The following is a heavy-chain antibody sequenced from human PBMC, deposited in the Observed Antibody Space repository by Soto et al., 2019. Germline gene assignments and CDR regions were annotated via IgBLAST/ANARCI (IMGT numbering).Heavy chain of an antibody. J-gene: IGHJ6*03. V-gene: IGHV4-31*03. CDR3: ARVVPAALGYYDILTGYYATLPPHYYYYYMDV. Sequence: PSETLSLTCTVSGGSISSGGYYWSWIRQHPGKGLEWIGYIYYSGSTYYYPSLKSRVTISVDTSKNQFSLKLSSVTAADTAVYYCARVVPAALGYYDILTGYYATLPPHYYYYYMDVWGKGTTVTVSS. CDR2: IYYSGST. D-gene: IGHD3-9*01. CDR1: GGSISSGGYY.